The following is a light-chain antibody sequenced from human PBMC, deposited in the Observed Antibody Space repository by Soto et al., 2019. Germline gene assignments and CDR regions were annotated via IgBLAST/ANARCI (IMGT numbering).Light chain of an antibody. J-gene: IGKJ2*01. Sequence: EIVLPHSPGTMSLSPGASAPLSCRARQSFSSSYLAWYQQKPGQAPRLLVYGASTRATGIPARFSGGGSGTEFTLTISSLQSEDFAVYYCQQHSDWPPYTFGQGTKVDIK. CDR1: QSFSSSY. CDR3: QQHSDWPPYT. V-gene: IGKV3-15*01. CDR2: GAS.